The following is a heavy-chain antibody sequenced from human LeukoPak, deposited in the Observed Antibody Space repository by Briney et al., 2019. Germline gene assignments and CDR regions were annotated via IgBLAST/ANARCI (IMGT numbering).Heavy chain of an antibody. Sequence: GGSLRLSCAASGFTVSSNYMNWVRQAPGKGLEWVSVIYSASSTYYADSVKGRFTISRDNAKNSLYLQMNSLRAEDTAVYYCAELGITMIGGVWGKGTTVTISS. D-gene: IGHD3-10*02. V-gene: IGHV3-53*01. CDR2: IYSASST. CDR3: AELGITMIGGV. J-gene: IGHJ6*04. CDR1: GFTVSSNY.